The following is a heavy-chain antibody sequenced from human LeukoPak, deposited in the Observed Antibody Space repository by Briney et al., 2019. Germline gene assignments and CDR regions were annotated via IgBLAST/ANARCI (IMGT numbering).Heavy chain of an antibody. CDR2: IEQDESEQ. V-gene: IGHV3-7*01. J-gene: IGHJ3*02. CDR1: GFTLCSHR. CDR3: ARDLAGPPHEAFDI. Sequence: GGPLSLSCAASGFTLCSHRVRWVRQPPGKGLEWVANIEQDESEQYYVDSVTGRSTISRNNAENSLYLQMTSLRAEDTAVCYCARDLAGPPHEAFDIWGQGTMVTVSS.